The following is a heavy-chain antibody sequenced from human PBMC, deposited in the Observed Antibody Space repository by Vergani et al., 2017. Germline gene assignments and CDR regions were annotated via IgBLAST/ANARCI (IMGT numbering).Heavy chain of an antibody. CDR3: ARHLLDYWYFDL. J-gene: IGHJ2*01. Sequence: QVQLQESGPGLVNPSETLSLTCTVSGCSISSGDYYWSWNRQPPGKGLEWIGYIYSSGSTYYNPSLKSRVTISVNTSKNQFSLKLSSVTAADTAVYYCARHLLDYWYFDLWGRGTLVTVSS. V-gene: IGHV4-30-4*01. D-gene: IGHD1-1*01. CDR2: IYSSGST. CDR1: GCSISSGDYY.